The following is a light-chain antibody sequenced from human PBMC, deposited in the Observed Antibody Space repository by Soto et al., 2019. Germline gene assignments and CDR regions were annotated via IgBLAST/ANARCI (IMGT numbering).Light chain of an antibody. V-gene: IGLV2-14*01. Sequence: QSVLTQPASVSGSPGQSITIACTGTNTDVGGYNYVSWYQQHPMKAPKLIIYEVTKRPSGVSARFSGSKSANTASLTISGLQAEDEADYYCNSYTSTNTYVFGTGTKVTVL. CDR2: EVT. J-gene: IGLJ1*01. CDR3: NSYTSTNTYV. CDR1: NTDVGGYNY.